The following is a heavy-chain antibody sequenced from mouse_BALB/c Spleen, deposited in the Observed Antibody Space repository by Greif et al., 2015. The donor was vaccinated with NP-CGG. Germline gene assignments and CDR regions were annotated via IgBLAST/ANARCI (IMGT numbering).Heavy chain of an antibody. CDR3: ARRGDDSYFDY. J-gene: IGHJ2*01. CDR2: ISNGGGST. Sequence: EVHLVESGGGLVQPGGSLKLSCAASGFTFSSYTMSWVRQTPEKRLEWVAYISNGGGSTYYPDTVKGRFTISRDNAKNTLYLQMSSLKSEDTAMYYCARRGDDSYFDYWGQDTTLTVSS. D-gene: IGHD2-4*01. CDR1: GFTFSSYT. V-gene: IGHV5-12-2*01.